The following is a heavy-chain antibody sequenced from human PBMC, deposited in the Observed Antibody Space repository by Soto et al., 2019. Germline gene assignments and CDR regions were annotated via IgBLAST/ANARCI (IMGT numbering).Heavy chain of an antibody. V-gene: IGHV3-23*01. J-gene: IGHJ3*01. CDR1: GFTFDICA. CDR2: IGCDGNNP. Sequence: EVQLLESGGGLLQPGGSLRLSCAASGFTFDICAVSWLRQAPGKGLECVSAIGCDGNNPNYADSVKCRFTMSRDNSKNTLDLQIDSLRVEDTAVYYRAKERASITWQLFSDAFDLWGQGTMVTVSS. CDR3: AKERASITWQLFSDAFDL. D-gene: IGHD2-21*01.